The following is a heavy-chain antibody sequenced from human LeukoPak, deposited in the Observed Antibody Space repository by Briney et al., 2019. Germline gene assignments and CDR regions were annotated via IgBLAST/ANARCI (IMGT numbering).Heavy chain of an antibody. Sequence: GGSLRLSCAASGFTFSSYDMHWVRQAPGKGLEWVAVTWYDGSKEYYADSVKGRFTISRDTSKNTLDLQMNSLRPEDSAVYYCARETAEMATGSVYFDYWGQGTLVTVSS. V-gene: IGHV3-33*01. D-gene: IGHD5-24*01. J-gene: IGHJ4*02. CDR2: TWYDGSKE. CDR1: GFTFSSYD. CDR3: ARETAEMATGSVYFDY.